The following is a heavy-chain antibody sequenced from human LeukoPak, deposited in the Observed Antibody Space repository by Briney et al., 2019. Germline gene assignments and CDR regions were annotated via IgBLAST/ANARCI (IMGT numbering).Heavy chain of an antibody. J-gene: IGHJ4*02. Sequence: SETLSLTCTVSGGSISSGGYSWSWIRQHPGKGLEWIGYIYYSGSTYYNPSLKSRVTISVDTSKNQFSLKLSSVTAADTAVYYCARGGAAAGTHFDYWGQGTLVTVSS. CDR2: IYYSGST. D-gene: IGHD6-13*01. CDR1: GGSISSGGYS. V-gene: IGHV4-31*03. CDR3: ARGGAAAGTHFDY.